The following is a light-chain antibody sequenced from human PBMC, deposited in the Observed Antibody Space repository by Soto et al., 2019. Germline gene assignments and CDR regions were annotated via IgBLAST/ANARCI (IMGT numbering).Light chain of an antibody. CDR1: QTIDSW. Sequence: DIQMTQSPSTLSASVGDRVTITCRASQTIDSWLAWYQQRPGKPPNLLIYKASTLASGVPSRFSGSGSGTEFTLTINSLEPDYFATWCCQKYNICPDTFGQGTKV. CDR3: QKYNICPDT. CDR2: KAS. J-gene: IGKJ1*01. V-gene: IGKV1-5*03.